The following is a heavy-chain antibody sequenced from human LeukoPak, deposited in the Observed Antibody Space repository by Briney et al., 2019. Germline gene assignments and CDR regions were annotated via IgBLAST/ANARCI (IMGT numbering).Heavy chain of an antibody. J-gene: IGHJ4*02. CDR3: ATINYIPSLQSLVAVSMATPNNQFSLNLSSVTAADAAVYYCAIAHYSGSYSYYNRAFDY. V-gene: IGHV4-59*01. D-gene: IGHD3-10*01. CDR2: SYYRGTI. CDR1: GGSIYSYY. Sequence: SETLSLTCTVSGGSIYSYYWGWIRQPPEEGLECIGYSYYRGTINYSPFPKSRVAQSLDTFHKQLALTKRSATAPETRAYYCATINYIPSLQSLVAVSMATPNNQFSLNLSSVTAADAAVYYCAIAHYSGSYSYYNRAFDYWGQGILVTVSS.